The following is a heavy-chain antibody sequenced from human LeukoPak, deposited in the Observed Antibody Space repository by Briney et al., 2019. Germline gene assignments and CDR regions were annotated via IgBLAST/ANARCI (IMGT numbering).Heavy chain of an antibody. D-gene: IGHD6-13*01. CDR1: GFTFSGYS. CDR3: TSRSINWYRGNNWFDP. J-gene: IGHJ5*02. CDR2: ISSSSSDI. Sequence: EGSLRLSCAASGFTFSGYSMNWVRQAPGKGMECVSSISSSSSDIYYADSVKGRFTISRDIAKNSLYLQMKSLRAEDTAVYYCTSRSINWYRGNNWFDPWGQGTLVTVSS. V-gene: IGHV3-21*01.